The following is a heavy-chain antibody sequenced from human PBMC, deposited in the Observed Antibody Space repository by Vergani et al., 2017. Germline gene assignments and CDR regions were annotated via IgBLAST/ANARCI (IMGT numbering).Heavy chain of an antibody. CDR2: INHSGST. CDR1: GGSFSGYY. Sequence: QVQLQQWGAGLLKPSETLSLPCAVHGGSFSGYYWSWIRQPPGKGLEWIGEINHSGSTNYNPSLKSRVTISVDTSKNQFSLKVTAVTAADTAVYFCARQRPGSGWSPGDFDDWGQEILVIVSS. J-gene: IGHJ4*02. V-gene: IGHV4-34*01. D-gene: IGHD6-19*01. CDR3: ARQRPGSGWSPGDFDD.